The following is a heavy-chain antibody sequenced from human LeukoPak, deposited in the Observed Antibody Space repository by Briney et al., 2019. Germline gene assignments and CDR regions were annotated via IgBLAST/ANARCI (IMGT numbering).Heavy chain of an antibody. CDR2: IRYDGSNK. Sequence: PGGSQRLSCAASGFTFSSYGMHWVRQAPGKGLEWVAFIRYDGSNKYYADSVKGRFTISRDNSKNTLYLQMNSLRAEDTAVYYCAKDRGRYCSGGSCYTTHYFDYWGQGTLVTVSS. CDR3: AKDRGRYCSGGSCYTTHYFDY. D-gene: IGHD2-15*01. CDR1: GFTFSSYG. V-gene: IGHV3-30*02. J-gene: IGHJ4*02.